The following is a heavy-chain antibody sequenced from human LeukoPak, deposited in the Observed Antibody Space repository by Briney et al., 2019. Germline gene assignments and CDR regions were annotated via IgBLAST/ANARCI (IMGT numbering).Heavy chain of an antibody. CDR2: IFYSGST. Sequence: NPSETLSLTCAVYGGSFTTYYWSWIRQPPGKGLEWIGNIFYSGSTYYSPSLKSRVTISLDTSRNQFSLKLNSVTAADTAVYYCAKSNGYGLVDIWGQGTMVTVSS. V-gene: IGHV4-34*12. J-gene: IGHJ3*02. CDR3: AKSNGYGLVDI. CDR1: GGSFTTYY. D-gene: IGHD3-10*01.